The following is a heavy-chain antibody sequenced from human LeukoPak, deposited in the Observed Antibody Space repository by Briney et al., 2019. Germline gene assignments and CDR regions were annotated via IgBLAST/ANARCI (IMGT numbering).Heavy chain of an antibody. CDR2: INPNNGGT. CDR1: GYTFTGYY. D-gene: IGHD6-6*01. J-gene: IGHJ4*02. Sequence: ASVKVSCKASGYTFTGYYMHWVRQAPGQGLEWMGWINPNNGGTNYAQKFQGRVTMTRDTSISTAYMELSRLRSDDTAVYYCARGGISARSGHWGQGTLVTVSS. CDR3: ARGGISARSGH. V-gene: IGHV1-2*02.